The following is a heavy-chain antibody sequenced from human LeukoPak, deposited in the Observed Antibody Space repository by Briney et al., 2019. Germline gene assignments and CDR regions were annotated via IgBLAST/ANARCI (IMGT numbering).Heavy chain of an antibody. CDR2: ISYDGSNK. CDR3: ARVAVAGHFDY. D-gene: IGHD6-19*01. CDR1: GFTFSSYA. J-gene: IGHJ4*02. V-gene: IGHV3-30*04. Sequence: GGSLRLSCAASGFTFSSYAMHWVRQAPGKGLEWVAVISYDGSNKYYADSVKGRFTISRDNSKNTLCLQMNSLRAEDTAVYYCARVAVAGHFDYWGQGTLVTVSS.